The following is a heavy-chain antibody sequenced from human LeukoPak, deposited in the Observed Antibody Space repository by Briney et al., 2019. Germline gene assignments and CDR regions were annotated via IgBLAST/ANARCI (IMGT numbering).Heavy chain of an antibody. CDR3: ARDLDSSGYYYDY. CDR1: GFTFSIYA. D-gene: IGHD3-22*01. CDR2: TSGSGGAT. J-gene: IGHJ4*02. Sequence: GGSLRLSCAASGFTFSIYAMSWVRQAPGKGLEWVSSTSGSGGATYAASVKGRFTISRDNSKNTLYLQMNSLRAEDTAVYYCARDLDSSGYYYDYWGQGTLVTVSS. V-gene: IGHV3-23*01.